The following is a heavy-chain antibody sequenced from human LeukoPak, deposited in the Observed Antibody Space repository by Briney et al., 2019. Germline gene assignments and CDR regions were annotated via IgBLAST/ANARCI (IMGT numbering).Heavy chain of an antibody. CDR2: IYYSGST. J-gene: IGHJ3*02. Sequence: SETLSLTCTVSGGSISSSSYYWGWIRQPPGKGLEWIGSIYYSGSTYYNPSLKSRVTISVDTSKNQLSLKLSSVTAADTAVYYCARPYPYYYDSSGYPEGDAFDIWGQGTMVTVSS. CDR1: GGSISSSSYY. CDR3: ARPYPYYYDSSGYPEGDAFDI. D-gene: IGHD3-22*01. V-gene: IGHV4-39*01.